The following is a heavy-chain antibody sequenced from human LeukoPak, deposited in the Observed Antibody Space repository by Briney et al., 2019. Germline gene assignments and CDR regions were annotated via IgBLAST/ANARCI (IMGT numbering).Heavy chain of an antibody. CDR3: ARSPYCGGDCSYVDY. CDR1: GGSISSGGYY. D-gene: IGHD2-21*02. J-gene: IGHJ4*02. V-gene: IGHV4-31*03. CDR2: IYYSGST. Sequence: PSETLSLTCTVSGGSISSGGYYWSWIRQHPGKGLEWIGYIYYSGSTYYNPSLKSRVTISVDTSKDQFSLKLSSVTAADTAVYYCARSPYCGGDCSYVDYWGQGTLVTVSS.